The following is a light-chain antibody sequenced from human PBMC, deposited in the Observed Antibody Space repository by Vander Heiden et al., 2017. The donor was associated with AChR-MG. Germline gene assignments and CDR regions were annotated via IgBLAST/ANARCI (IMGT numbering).Light chain of an antibody. CDR1: QTVNDN. J-gene: IGKJ1*01. CDR2: RAS. Sequence: EIVLTQSPATLSVSPGERATLSCRASQTVNDNLAWYQQKRGQAPRLLIYRASTRATGVPARFSGSGSGTEFTLTISSLQSEDFAVYYCQQDNNWHPWKFSQGTKVEIK. V-gene: IGKV3-15*01. CDR3: QQDNNWHPWK.